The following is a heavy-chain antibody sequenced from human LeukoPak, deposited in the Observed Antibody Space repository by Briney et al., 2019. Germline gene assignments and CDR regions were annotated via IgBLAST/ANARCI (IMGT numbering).Heavy chain of an antibody. CDR2: IKQDGSEK. Sequence: PGGSLRLSCATSGFTFSSHSTSWVRQAPVKWLEWVANIKQDGSEKHYVDSVRGRFSISRDNTKNSLYLQMNSLRAEDTAVYYCARAMGTSYGFWSGSYTVSYYYYMDVWGKGTTVTVSS. V-gene: IGHV3-7*01. CDR1: GFTFSSHS. CDR3: ARAMGTSYGFWSGSYTVSYYYYMDV. J-gene: IGHJ6*03. D-gene: IGHD3-3*01.